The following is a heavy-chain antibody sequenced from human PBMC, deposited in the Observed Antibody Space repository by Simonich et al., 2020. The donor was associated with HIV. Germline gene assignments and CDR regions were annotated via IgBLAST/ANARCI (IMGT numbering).Heavy chain of an antibody. J-gene: IGHJ4*02. D-gene: IGHD5-12*01. V-gene: IGHV4-34*01. CDR2: INHSRST. Sequence: VQLQQWGAGLLKPSETLSLTCAVYGGSSSGYYWGWIRQPPGKGLEWVGEINHSRSTNYNPSLKSRVTISVDTSKNQFSLKLSSVTAADTAVYYCARGGDGYKGSSFDYWGQGTLVTVSS. CDR3: ARGGDGYKGSSFDY. CDR1: GGSSSGYY.